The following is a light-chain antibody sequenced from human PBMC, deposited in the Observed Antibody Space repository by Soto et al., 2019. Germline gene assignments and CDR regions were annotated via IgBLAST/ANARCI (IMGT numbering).Light chain of an antibody. V-gene: IGLV1-40*01. CDR1: SSNIGAGYD. Sequence: QSVLTQPPSVSGAPGQRVTISCTGSSSNIGAGYDVHWYQQLPGTAPKLLIYGNSNRPSGVPDRFSGSKSGTSASLAITALQDEDEAGQCCQPLVSGLRGWVFGGGAKLTVL. CDR2: GNS. CDR3: QPLVSGLRGWV. J-gene: IGLJ3*02.